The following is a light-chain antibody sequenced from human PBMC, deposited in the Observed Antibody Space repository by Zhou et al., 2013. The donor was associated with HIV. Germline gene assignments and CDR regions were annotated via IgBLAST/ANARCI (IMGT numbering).Light chain of an antibody. CDR2: GAF. CDR3: QHYNDWPPWT. CDR1: QSISSN. V-gene: IGKV3-15*01. Sequence: EIVMTQSPATLSVSPGERATLSCRASQSISSNLAWYQQKPGQVPRLLIYGAFTRAAGIPARFSGSGSGTEFTLTISSMQSEDFAVYYCQHYNDWPPWTFGQGTKVE. J-gene: IGKJ1*01.